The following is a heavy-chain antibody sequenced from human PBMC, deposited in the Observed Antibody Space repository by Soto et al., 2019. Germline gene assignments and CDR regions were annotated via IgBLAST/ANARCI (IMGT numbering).Heavy chain of an antibody. CDR2: IYYSGST. CDR1: GGSISSGGYY. V-gene: IGHV4-31*03. CDR3: ARLGFGGVIVMGSDAIWFDP. Sequence: NPSETLSLTCTVSGGSISSGGYYWSWIRQHPGKGLEWIGYIYYSGSTYYNPSLKSRVTISVDTSKNQFSLKLSSVTAADTAVYYCARLGFGGVIVMGSDAIWFDPWGQGTLVTVSS. D-gene: IGHD3-16*02. J-gene: IGHJ5*02.